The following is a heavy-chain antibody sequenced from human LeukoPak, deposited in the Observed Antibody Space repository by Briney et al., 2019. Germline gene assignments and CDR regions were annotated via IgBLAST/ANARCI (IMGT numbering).Heavy chain of an antibody. V-gene: IGHV3-23*01. D-gene: IGHD6-19*01. CDR1: GFTFSSSA. J-gene: IGHJ4*02. CDR3: ARDVSGWALYYFDY. Sequence: QTGGSLRLSCAASGFTFSSSAMSWVRQAPGKGLEWVSAISGSGAGTYYADSVKGRFTISRDDSKNTLYLQMNSLRAEDTAVYYCARDVSGWALYYFDYWGQGTLVAVSS. CDR2: ISGSGAGT.